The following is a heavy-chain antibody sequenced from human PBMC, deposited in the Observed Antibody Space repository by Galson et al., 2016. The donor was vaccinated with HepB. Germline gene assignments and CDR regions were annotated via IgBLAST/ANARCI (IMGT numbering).Heavy chain of an antibody. CDR1: GFTFTDAW. V-gene: IGHV3-15*01. CDR3: ATYGSGRNFDF. J-gene: IGHJ4*02. CDR2: IKSKTDSETI. D-gene: IGHD3-10*01. Sequence: LRLSCAASGFTFTDAWMTWVRQAPGKGLEWLGRIKSKTDSETIDYAAPVKGRFIISRDDSKNTLYLRMNSLKTEDTAIYYCATYGSGRNFDFWGQGTLVTVSS.